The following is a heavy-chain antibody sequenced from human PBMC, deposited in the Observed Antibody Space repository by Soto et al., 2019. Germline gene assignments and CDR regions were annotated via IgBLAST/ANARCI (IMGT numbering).Heavy chain of an antibody. J-gene: IGHJ4*02. V-gene: IGHV3-23*01. Sequence: EVQLLESGGGLVQPGGSLRLSCAASGFTFSSYAMSWVRQAPGKGLEWVSAISGSGGSTYYADSLKGRFTISRDNAKNTRYLQMNSLRAEDTAVYYCAKSTVGSGSYLLDYWGQGTLVTVSS. CDR2: ISGSGGST. D-gene: IGHD3-10*01. CDR3: AKSTVGSGSYLLDY. CDR1: GFTFSSYA.